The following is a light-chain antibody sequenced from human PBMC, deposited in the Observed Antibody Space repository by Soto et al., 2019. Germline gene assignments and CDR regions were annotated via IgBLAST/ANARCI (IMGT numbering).Light chain of an antibody. J-gene: IGKJ3*01. V-gene: IGKV1-5*01. CDR2: DAS. Sequence: DIQMTQSPSTLSASVGDRVTITCRASQSISRSLAWYQQKPGKAPSLLIYDASSLEGGVPSRFSGSGFGTEFTLTITNLQPSDFATYYCQQYSDFLIIFGPGTTVGFK. CDR3: QQYSDFLII. CDR1: QSISRS.